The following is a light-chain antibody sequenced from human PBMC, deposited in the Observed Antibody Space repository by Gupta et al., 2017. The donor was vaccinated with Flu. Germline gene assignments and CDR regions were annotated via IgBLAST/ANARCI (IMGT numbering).Light chain of an antibody. Sequence: KGTISSAGSSSNIGNNYVPWYQQLPETAPKLLIYENNKRPSGIPDRFSGSKSGTSATLGSTGLQSGDEADYYCGTWDSSLSAWVFGGGTKLTVL. CDR2: ENN. CDR3: GTWDSSLSAWV. J-gene: IGLJ3*02. CDR1: SSNIGNNY. V-gene: IGLV1-51*02.